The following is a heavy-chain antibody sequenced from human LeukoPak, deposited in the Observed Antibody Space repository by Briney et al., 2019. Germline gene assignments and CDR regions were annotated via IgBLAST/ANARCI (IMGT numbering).Heavy chain of an antibody. V-gene: IGHV4-39*01. Sequence: SETLSLTCTVSGGSISGTDLSWGWIRQLPGKGLEWIGNIHSTGNSFCNPSLKSRVTISIDTSKNQFSLKLSSVTAADTAVYYCEKGSHLDVWGHGTTVTVSS. CDR3: EKGSHLDV. J-gene: IGHJ6*02. CDR2: IHSTGNS. CDR1: GGSISGTDLS. D-gene: IGHD2-15*01.